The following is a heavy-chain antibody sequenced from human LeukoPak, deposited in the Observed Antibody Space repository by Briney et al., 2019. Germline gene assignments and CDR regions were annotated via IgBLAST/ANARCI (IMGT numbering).Heavy chain of an antibody. CDR2: INSDGSNT. D-gene: IGHD3-10*01. V-gene: IGHV3-74*01. Sequence: GGSLRLSCAASGFTFSTYWMHWARQDPGKGLVWVSRINSDGSNTIYADSVKGRFTISRDNAENTLYLQMNNLRPEDTAVYYCASGVSIWLGNAFDFWGQGTMVTVSS. J-gene: IGHJ3*01. CDR1: GFTFSTYW. CDR3: ASGVSIWLGNAFDF.